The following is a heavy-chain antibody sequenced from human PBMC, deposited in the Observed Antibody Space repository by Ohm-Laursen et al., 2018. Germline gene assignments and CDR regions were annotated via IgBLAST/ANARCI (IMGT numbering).Heavy chain of an antibody. Sequence: RSLRLSCSASGFTFSSYGMHWVRQAPGKGLEWVAVISYDGSNKYYADSVKGRFTISRDNSKNTLYLQMNSLRAEDTAVYYCAKVYGGPDYWGQGTLVTVSS. CDR3: AKVYGGPDY. J-gene: IGHJ4*02. CDR1: GFTFSSYG. V-gene: IGHV3-30*18. D-gene: IGHD3-10*02. CDR2: ISYDGSNK.